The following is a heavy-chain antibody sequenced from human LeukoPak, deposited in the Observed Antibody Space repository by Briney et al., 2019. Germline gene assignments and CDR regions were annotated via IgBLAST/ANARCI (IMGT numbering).Heavy chain of an antibody. Sequence: PSETLSLTCTVSGGSISSYYWSWIRQPAGKGLEWIGRIYTSGSTNYNPSLKSRVTMSVDTSKNQFSLKLSSVTAADTAVYYCARGGRAYYYYYMDVWGKGTTVTISS. V-gene: IGHV4-4*07. CDR3: ARGGRAYYYYYMDV. CDR1: GGSISSYY. CDR2: IYTSGST. D-gene: IGHD2-15*01. J-gene: IGHJ6*03.